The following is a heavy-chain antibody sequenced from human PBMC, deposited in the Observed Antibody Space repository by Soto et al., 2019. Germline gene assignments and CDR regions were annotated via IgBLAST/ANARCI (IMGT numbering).Heavy chain of an antibody. V-gene: IGHV3-23*01. CDR3: AKGGADIVVVPAARIDV. Sequence: EVQLLESGGGLVQPGGSLRLSCAASGFTFSSYAMSWVRQAPGKGLEWVSAISGSGGSTYYADSVKGRFTISRDNSKNTLYLQKNSMRADDTSGYYCAKGGADIVVVPAARIDVCRIGTTVTVA. J-gene: IGHJ6*03. CDR2: ISGSGGST. D-gene: IGHD2-2*01. CDR1: GFTFSSYA.